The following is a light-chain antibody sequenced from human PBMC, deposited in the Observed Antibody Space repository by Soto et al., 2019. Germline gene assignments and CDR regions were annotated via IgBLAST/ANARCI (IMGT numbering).Light chain of an antibody. J-gene: IGKJ4*01. CDR2: AAS. CDR1: QHVRDQ. Sequence: EVVMTQSPATLSVSPGERATLSCRASQHVRDQLVWYQQKPGQAPRLLIYAASTRATGIPARSSGSGSGTEFTLTISSLQSDDFAVSYCEQHANWPPLTFGGGPKVEIK. V-gene: IGKV3-15*01. CDR3: EQHANWPPLT.